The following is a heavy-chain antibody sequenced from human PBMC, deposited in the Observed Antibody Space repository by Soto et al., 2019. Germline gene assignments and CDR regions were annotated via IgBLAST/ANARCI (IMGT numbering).Heavy chain of an antibody. CDR1: GFTFSSYA. CDR2: ISYDGSKK. D-gene: IGHD2-2*01. J-gene: IGHJ6*02. Sequence: GGSLRLSCAASGFTFSSYAMHWVRQAPGKGLEWVAVISYDGSKKYASSVKGRFTVSRDNVKNTLSLQMNSLRPEDTAVYYCAKDSGYQLPDNYFYYGLDVWGQGTTVTVSS. CDR3: AKDSGYQLPDNYFYYGLDV. V-gene: IGHV3-30-3*01.